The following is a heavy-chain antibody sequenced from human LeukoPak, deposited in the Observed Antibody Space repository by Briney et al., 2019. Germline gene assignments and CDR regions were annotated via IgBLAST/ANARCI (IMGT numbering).Heavy chain of an antibody. V-gene: IGHV4-59*08. CDR2: IYYSGST. D-gene: IGHD3-22*01. CDR3: ARGLDYYDSSGFNY. CDR1: GGSISSYY. Sequence: SETLSLTCTVSGGSISSYYWSWIRQPPGKTLEWIGYIYYSGSTNYNPSLKSRVTMSVDTSKNQFSLKLSSVTAADTAVYYCARGLDYYDSSGFNYWGQGTLVTVSS. J-gene: IGHJ4*02.